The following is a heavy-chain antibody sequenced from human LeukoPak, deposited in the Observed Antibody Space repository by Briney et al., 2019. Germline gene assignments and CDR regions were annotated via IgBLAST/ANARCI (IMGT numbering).Heavy chain of an antibody. Sequence: GGSLRLSCAASGFTFSNYGMHWVRQAPGKGLEWVAFIRYDGSNKYYADSVQGRFTISRDNAKNTLYLQMNSLRAEDTAVYFCATLYGGSTDYWGQGTLVTVSS. V-gene: IGHV3-30*02. CDR3: ATLYGGSTDY. CDR2: IRYDGSNK. D-gene: IGHD5-12*01. J-gene: IGHJ4*02. CDR1: GFTFSNYG.